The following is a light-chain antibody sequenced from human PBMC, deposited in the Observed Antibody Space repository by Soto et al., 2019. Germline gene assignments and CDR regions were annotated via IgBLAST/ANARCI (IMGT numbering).Light chain of an antibody. Sequence: QSVLTQPPSLSGTPGQTVTISCIGSRPNIGSAIVHWYQQIPGTAPKHLIYMNNQRPSGVPDRFSGSKSGTSASLVITGLRPEDEADYYCVAWDDNLSSRVFGGGTKVTVL. CDR1: RPNIGSAI. V-gene: IGLV1-47*01. CDR3: VAWDDNLSSRV. J-gene: IGLJ3*02. CDR2: MNN.